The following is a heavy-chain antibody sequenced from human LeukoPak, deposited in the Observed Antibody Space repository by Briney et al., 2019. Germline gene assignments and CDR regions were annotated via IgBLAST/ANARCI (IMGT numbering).Heavy chain of an antibody. CDR3: VRDRLYYDSSGYYWQPFDY. CDR1: GYTFTRYG. V-gene: IGHV1-18*01. J-gene: IGHJ4*02. Sequence: ASVRVSCKASGYTFTRYGISWVRQAPGQGLEWMGWISAYNGNTNYAQKLQGRVTMTTDTSTSTAYMELRSLRSDDTAVYYCVRDRLYYDSSGYYWQPFDYWGQGTLVTVSS. D-gene: IGHD3-22*01. CDR2: ISAYNGNT.